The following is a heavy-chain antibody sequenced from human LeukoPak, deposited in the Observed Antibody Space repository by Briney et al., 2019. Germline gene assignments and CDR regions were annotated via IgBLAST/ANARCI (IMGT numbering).Heavy chain of an antibody. Sequence: KPSETLSLTCTVSGGSISSYYWSWIRQPPGKGLEWIGYIYYSGSTNYNPSLKSRVTIAVDTSKNQFSLKLNSVTAADTAVYYCARTEDYGDYGNWFDPWGQGTLVTVSS. V-gene: IGHV4-59*01. CDR2: IYYSGST. CDR1: GGSISSYY. CDR3: ARTEDYGDYGNWFDP. J-gene: IGHJ5*02. D-gene: IGHD4-17*01.